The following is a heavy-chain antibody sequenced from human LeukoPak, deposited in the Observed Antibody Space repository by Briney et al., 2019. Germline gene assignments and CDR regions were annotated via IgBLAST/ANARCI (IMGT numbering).Heavy chain of an antibody. CDR2: IYSTGST. J-gene: IGHJ4*02. CDR3: ATWLQMHF. Sequence: SETLSLTCTASGGSIRGSDFYWGWIRQPPGKGLEWIGTIYSTGSTYYNASLKSRVTISVDTSKNQFSLRLTSVTAADTAVYYCATWLQMHFWGQGTLVTVSS. CDR1: GGSIRGSDFY. V-gene: IGHV4-39*07. D-gene: IGHD5-24*01.